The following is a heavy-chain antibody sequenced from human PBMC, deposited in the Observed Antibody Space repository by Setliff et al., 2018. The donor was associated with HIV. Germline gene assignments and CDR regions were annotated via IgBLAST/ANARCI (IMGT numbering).Heavy chain of an antibody. D-gene: IGHD3-10*01. Sequence: KVSCKASGFTFTSSAMQWVRQARGQRLEWIGWIVVGSGNTNYAQKFQERVTITRDMSTSTAYMELSSLRSEDTAVYYCAADLWFGELLSAWGQGTLVTVSS. CDR1: GFTFTSSA. CDR2: IVVGSGNT. V-gene: IGHV1-58*02. J-gene: IGHJ4*02. CDR3: AADLWFGELLSA.